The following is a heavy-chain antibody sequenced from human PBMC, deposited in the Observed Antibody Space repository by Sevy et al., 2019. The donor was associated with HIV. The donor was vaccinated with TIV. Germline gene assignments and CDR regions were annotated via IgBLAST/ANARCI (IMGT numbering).Heavy chain of an antibody. CDR2: IYHSGST. CDR1: GGSVSRGGYS. Sequence: SETLSLTCAVSGGSVSRGGYSWSWIRQPPGKGLEWIGYIYHSGSTYYNPSLKSRVTISVDRSKNQFSLKLSSVTAADTAVYYCARVVRAAAGTLCWFDPWGQGTLVTVSS. CDR3: ARVVRAAAGTLCWFDP. V-gene: IGHV4-30-2*01. J-gene: IGHJ5*02. D-gene: IGHD6-13*01.